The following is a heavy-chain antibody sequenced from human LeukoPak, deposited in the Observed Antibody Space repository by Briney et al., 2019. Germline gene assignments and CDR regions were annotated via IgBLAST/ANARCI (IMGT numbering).Heavy chain of an antibody. V-gene: IGHV4-61*08. D-gene: IGHD4-17*01. Sequence: PSETLSLTCTVSGGSISSGGYYWSWIRQHPGKGLEWIGYIYYSGSTNYNPSLKSRVTISVDTSKNQFSLKLSSVTAADTAVYYCARDDYGDYYYGMDVWGQGTTVTVSS. CDR2: IYYSGST. CDR1: GGSISSGGYY. CDR3: ARDDYGDYYYGMDV. J-gene: IGHJ6*02.